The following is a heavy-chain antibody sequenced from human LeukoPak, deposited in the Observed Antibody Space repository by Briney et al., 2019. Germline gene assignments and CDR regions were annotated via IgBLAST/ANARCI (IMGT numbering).Heavy chain of an antibody. CDR3: ARAPITMVRGVKYYYYYMDV. Sequence: SVKVSCKASGYTFTSYAISWVRQAPGQGLEWMGGIIPIFGTANYAQKFRGRVTITADESTSTAYMELSSLGSEDTAVYYCARAPITMVRGVKYYYYYMDVWGKGTTVTISS. J-gene: IGHJ6*03. D-gene: IGHD3-10*01. CDR1: GYTFTSYA. CDR2: IIPIFGTA. V-gene: IGHV1-69*13.